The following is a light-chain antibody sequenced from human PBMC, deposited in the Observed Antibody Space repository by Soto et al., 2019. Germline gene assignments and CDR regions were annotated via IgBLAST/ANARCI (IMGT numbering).Light chain of an antibody. CDR3: QQYYSSPWT. Sequence: DIVMIQSPDSLTVSLGERATINCKSSRSVLYSSNSKNYLAWFQQKPGQPPKLLINWASTRNSGVPDRFSGSGSGTDFTLTISSLQAEDVAVYYCQQYYSSPWTFGQGTKVEI. J-gene: IGKJ1*01. V-gene: IGKV4-1*01. CDR2: WAS. CDR1: RSVLYSSNSKNY.